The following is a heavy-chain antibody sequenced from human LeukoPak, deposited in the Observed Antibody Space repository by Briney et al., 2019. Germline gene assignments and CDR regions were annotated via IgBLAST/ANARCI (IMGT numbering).Heavy chain of an antibody. Sequence: SETLSLTCAVYGGSFSGYYWSWIRQPPGKGLEWIGEINHSGSTNYNPSLKRRVTISVDTSKNQFSLKLSSVTAADTAVYYCARFNDFWSGYKEGHDYWGQGTLVTVSS. J-gene: IGHJ4*02. CDR3: ARFNDFWSGYKEGHDY. D-gene: IGHD3-3*01. V-gene: IGHV4-34*01. CDR2: INHSGST. CDR1: GGSFSGYY.